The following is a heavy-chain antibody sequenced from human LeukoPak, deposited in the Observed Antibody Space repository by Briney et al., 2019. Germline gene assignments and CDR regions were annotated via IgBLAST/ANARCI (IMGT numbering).Heavy chain of an antibody. D-gene: IGHD2-2*01. V-gene: IGHV3-23*01. J-gene: IGHJ5*02. CDR1: GFTFSSYA. Sequence: QPGGSLRLSCAASGFTFSSYAMSWVRRAPGKGLEWVSAISGSGTFTYYADSRKSRFTISRDNSKNTLYLQLNSLRAENTAVYYCAKDPLGPRYCSGTSCSNWFDPWGQGTLVTVSS. CDR3: AKDPLGPRYCSGTSCSNWFDP. CDR2: ISGSGTFT.